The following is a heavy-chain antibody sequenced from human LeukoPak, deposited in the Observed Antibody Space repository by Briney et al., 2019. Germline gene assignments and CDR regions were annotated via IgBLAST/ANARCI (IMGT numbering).Heavy chain of an antibody. J-gene: IGHJ4*02. CDR2: INSDGGTT. V-gene: IGHV3-74*01. CDR3: ATDSYVSGSYYRLFY. Sequence: PGGSLRLSCGASGFTFGTYWMHWVRQAPGKGLVWVSGINSDGGTTTYADSVKGRFTISRDNAKNTLYLQMNNLRAEDTAIYCCATDSYVSGSYYRLFYWGQGTLVTVSS. D-gene: IGHD3-10*01. CDR1: GFTFGTYW.